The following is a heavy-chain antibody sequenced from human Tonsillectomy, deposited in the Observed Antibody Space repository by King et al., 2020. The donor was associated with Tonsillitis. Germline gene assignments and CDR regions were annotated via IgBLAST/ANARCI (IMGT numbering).Heavy chain of an antibody. V-gene: IGHV4-34*01. CDR1: SGSFSDYY. J-gene: IGHJ3*02. CDR2: INHSGST. CDR3: AREGRAEGRTSGAFDI. Sequence: VQLQQWGAGLLKPSETLSLTCAVYSGSFSDYYWSWIRQPPGKGLEWIGEINHSGSTNYNSSLKSRVLISVDTSREHFSLNLKSVTAADTAVYYCAREGRAEGRTSGAFDIWGQGTMVTVSS. D-gene: IGHD2-2*01.